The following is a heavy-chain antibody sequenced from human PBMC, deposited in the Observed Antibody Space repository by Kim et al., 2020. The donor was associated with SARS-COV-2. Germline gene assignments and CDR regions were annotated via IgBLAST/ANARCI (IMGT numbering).Heavy chain of an antibody. J-gene: IGHJ3*02. Sequence: RYSPSFQGQVTIAADKSISTAYLQWSSLKASDTAMYYCARLPGDAFDIWGQGTMVTVSS. V-gene: IGHV5-51*01. CDR3: ARLPGDAFDI.